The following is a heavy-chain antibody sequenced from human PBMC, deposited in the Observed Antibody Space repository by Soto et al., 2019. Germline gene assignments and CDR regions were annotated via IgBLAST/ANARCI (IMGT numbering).Heavy chain of an antibody. J-gene: IGHJ4*02. CDR3: AREQLNGSFDY. CDR2: ISYDGSNK. D-gene: IGHD6-6*01. CDR1: GFTFDDYT. V-gene: IGHV3-30*03. Sequence: VQLVESGGVVVQPGGSLRLSCAASGFTFDDYTMHWVRQAPGKGLEWVAVISYDGSNKYYADSVKGRFTISRDNSKNTLYLQMNSLRAEDTAVYYCAREQLNGSFDYWGQGTLVTVSS.